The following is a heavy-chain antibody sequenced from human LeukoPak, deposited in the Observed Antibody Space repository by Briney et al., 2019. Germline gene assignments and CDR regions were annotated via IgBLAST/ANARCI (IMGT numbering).Heavy chain of an antibody. CDR3: ARRAGDWAVNWIDP. Sequence: SETLSLTCTVSGGSITGTTYYWAWFRQPPGKGLEWIGSLYPSGSTYYNPSLKSRVSIFLDTSKSQLSLNVRSVTAADTAVYYCARRAGDWAVNWIDPWGQGTLVTVSS. J-gene: IGHJ5*02. V-gene: IGHV4-39*01. CDR1: GGSITGTTYY. CDR2: LYPSGST. D-gene: IGHD2-21*02.